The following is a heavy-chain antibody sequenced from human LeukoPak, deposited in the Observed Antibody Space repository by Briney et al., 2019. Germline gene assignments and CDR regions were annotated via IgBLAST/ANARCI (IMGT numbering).Heavy chain of an antibody. CDR3: ARASGWYNWFDP. CDR1: GFTFSSYA. J-gene: IGHJ5*02. CDR2: ISYDGSNK. Sequence: GGSLRLSCAASGFTFSSYAMHWVRQAPGKGLEWVAVISYDGSNKYYADSVKGRFTISRDNSKNTLYLQMNSLRAEDTAVYYCARASGWYNWFDPWGRGTLVTVSS. D-gene: IGHD6-19*01. V-gene: IGHV3-30*04.